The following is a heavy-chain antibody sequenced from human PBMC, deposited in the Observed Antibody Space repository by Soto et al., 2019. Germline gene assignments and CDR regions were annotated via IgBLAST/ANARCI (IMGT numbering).Heavy chain of an antibody. V-gene: IGHV3-15*01. D-gene: IGHD6-19*01. CDR2: IKTEGDGGTR. J-gene: IGHJ4*02. CDR1: GFSFRKAY. CDR3: TTWLEGPSVWLDN. Sequence: EVHLVESGGGLVEPGGSLRLSCAASGFSFRKAYMSWVRQAPGRGPEWVGRIKTEGDGGTREYAAPVRGRFSISRDDSRSTLYLQMNSLKSGDTAIYYCTTWLEGPSVWLDNWGQGTLVTVSS.